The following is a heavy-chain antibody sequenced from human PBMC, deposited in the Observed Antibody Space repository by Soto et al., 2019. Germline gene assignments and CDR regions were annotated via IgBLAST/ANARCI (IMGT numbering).Heavy chain of an antibody. V-gene: IGHV3-48*01. CDR3: ARGYCSGGSCYFQLFDY. CDR2: ISSSSSTI. Sequence: EVQLVESGGGLVQPGGSLRLSCAASEFTFITYNMNWVRQAPGKGLEWVSYISSSSSTIYYADSVKGRFTISRDNAKDSLYLQMNSLRAEDTAVYYCARGYCSGGSCYFQLFDYWGQGTLVTVSS. J-gene: IGHJ4*02. D-gene: IGHD2-15*01. CDR1: EFTFITYN.